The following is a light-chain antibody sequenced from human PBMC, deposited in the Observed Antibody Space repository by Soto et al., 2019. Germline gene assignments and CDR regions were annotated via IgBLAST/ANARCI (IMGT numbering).Light chain of an antibody. V-gene: IGKV1-5*01. CDR3: QQSYSTPGT. J-gene: IGKJ1*01. Sequence: EYRVTITCLASQSISSWLAWYQQKPGKAPKLLIYYASSLESGVPSRFSGSGSGTEFTLTISSLQPEDFATYYCQQSYSTPGTFGQGTKVDIK. CDR2: YAS. CDR1: QSISSW.